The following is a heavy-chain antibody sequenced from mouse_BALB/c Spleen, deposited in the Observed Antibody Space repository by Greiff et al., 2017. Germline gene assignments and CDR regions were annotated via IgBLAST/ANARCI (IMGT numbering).Heavy chain of an antibody. V-gene: IGHV10S3*01. J-gene: IGHJ4*01. CDR2: IRSKSNNYAT. CDR1: GFTFNTNA. Sequence: EVQLVETGGGLVQPKGSLKLSCAASGFTFNTNAMNWVRQAPGKGLEWVARIRSKSNNYATYYADSVKDRFTISRDDSQSMLYLQMNNLKTEDTAMYYCVRDKDYDFGFSPYYAMDYWGQGTSVTVSS. D-gene: IGHD2-4*01. CDR3: VRDKDYDFGFSPYYAMDY.